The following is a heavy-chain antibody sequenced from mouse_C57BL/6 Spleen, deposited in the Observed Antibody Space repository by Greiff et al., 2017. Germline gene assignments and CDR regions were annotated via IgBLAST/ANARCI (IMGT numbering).Heavy chain of an antibody. CDR3: ATDYYGAWFAY. V-gene: IGHV1-49*01. D-gene: IGHD1-1*01. CDR1: YFSFMASA. Sequence: LQQSGAELVRPGPSVKLSCKVSYFSFMASAMHWVKQRPGHGLEWLGSFTMYSDATEYCENFKGKATLTANTSSRTAYMELSSLTSEDSAIYCCATDYYGAWFAYWGQGTLVTVSA. CDR2: FTMYSDAT. J-gene: IGHJ3*01.